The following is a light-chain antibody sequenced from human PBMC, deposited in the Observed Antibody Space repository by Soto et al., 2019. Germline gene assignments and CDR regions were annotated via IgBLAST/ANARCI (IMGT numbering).Light chain of an antibody. V-gene: IGKV1-5*03. CDR1: QSISSW. CDR3: QQYEGYPMT. CDR2: KAS. J-gene: IGKJ4*01. Sequence: DSQMTQYPSTLSASVGDRVTITCRASQSISSWLAWYQQKPGKAPKLLISKASTLQSGVPPRFSGSGSGTEFTLTISSLQPDDFATYYCQQYEGYPMTFGGGTQVEIK.